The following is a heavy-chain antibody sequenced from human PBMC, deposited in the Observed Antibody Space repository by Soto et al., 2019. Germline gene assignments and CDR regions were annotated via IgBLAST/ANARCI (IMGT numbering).Heavy chain of an antibody. J-gene: IGHJ4*02. CDR2: IKQDGSEK. CDR1: GFAFSGYW. Sequence: ESGGELIQPGGSLRFSCAASGFAFSGYWMSWVRQAPGKGLEGVANIKQDGSEKYYVDSVKGRFTISRDNAKNSLYLQMNSLRVEDTAVYYCARATSVDAYWGQGTLVTVSS. CDR3: ARATSVDAY. V-gene: IGHV3-7*01. D-gene: IGHD5-12*01.